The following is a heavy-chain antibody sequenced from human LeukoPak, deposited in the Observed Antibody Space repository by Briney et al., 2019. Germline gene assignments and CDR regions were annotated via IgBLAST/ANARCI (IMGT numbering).Heavy chain of an antibody. D-gene: IGHD2-15*01. V-gene: IGHV3-11*01. CDR2: ISSSGSTI. CDR1: GLTFSDYY. J-gene: IGHJ4*02. CDR3: ARTPPLYCSGGSCYSGTYFDY. Sequence: GGSLRLSCAASGLTFSDYYMSWIRQAPGRGLEWVSYISSSGSTIYYADSVKGRFTISRDNAKNSLYLQMNSLRAEDTAVYYCARTPPLYCSGGSCYSGTYFDYWGQGTLVTVSS.